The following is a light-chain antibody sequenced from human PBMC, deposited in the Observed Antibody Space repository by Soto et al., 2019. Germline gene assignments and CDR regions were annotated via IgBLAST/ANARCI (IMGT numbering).Light chain of an antibody. CDR2: KAS. Sequence: DIQMTQSPSTLSASVGDRVTITCRASQGILSWLAWYQQKPGKVPNLLIYKASYLESGVPSRFSGSGSGTEFPLTISSLQTDDFATCYCQQYNNYPYTFGQGTKLEIK. CDR1: QGILSW. J-gene: IGKJ2*01. V-gene: IGKV1-5*03. CDR3: QQYNNYPYT.